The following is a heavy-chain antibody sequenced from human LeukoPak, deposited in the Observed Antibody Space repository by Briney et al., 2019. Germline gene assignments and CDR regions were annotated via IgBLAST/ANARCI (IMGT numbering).Heavy chain of an antibody. J-gene: IGHJ4*02. Sequence: SETLSLTCTVSGGSISSSSYYWGWIRQPPGKGLEWIGSIYYSGSTYYNPSLKSRVTISVDTSKNQFSLKLSSVTAADTAVYYCARHKGGPLKHIVVVPAAIGYWGQGTLVTVSS. CDR2: IYYSGST. CDR3: ARHKGGPLKHIVVVPAAIGY. CDR1: GGSISSSSYY. V-gene: IGHV4-39*01. D-gene: IGHD2-2*01.